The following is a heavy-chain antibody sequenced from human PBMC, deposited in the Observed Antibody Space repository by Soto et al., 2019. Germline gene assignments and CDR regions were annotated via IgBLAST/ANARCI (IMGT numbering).Heavy chain of an antibody. V-gene: IGHV4-59*11. D-gene: IGHD3-10*01. J-gene: IGHJ5*02. CDR1: GGSISSHY. CDR2: IYDSVKT. Sequence: SETLSLTCTVSGGSISSHYWTWIWIRPLPGRGLEWVGYIYDSVKTKYNPSLKSRVTISVDTSKNQFSLQLSSVTAAYTAVYYCARMGGGTMVRGVIMKGWFDPWGQGTLVTVSS. CDR3: ARMGGGTMVRGVIMKGWFDP.